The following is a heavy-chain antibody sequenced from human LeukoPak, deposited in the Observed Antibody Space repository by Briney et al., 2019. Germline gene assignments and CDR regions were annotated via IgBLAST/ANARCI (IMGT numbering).Heavy chain of an antibody. V-gene: IGHV4-34*01. Sequence: SETLSLTCTVPGGSISSYYWSGIRQPPGKGREGVGEINYSGSTNYNPSVKSQVTIAVDTSKNQCSLKLSSVTAADTARLYCASRPGLWFGRGNWFDPWGQGTLVTVSS. CDR3: ASRPGLWFGRGNWFDP. J-gene: IGHJ5*02. CDR2: INYSGST. CDR1: GGSISSYY. D-gene: IGHD3-10*01.